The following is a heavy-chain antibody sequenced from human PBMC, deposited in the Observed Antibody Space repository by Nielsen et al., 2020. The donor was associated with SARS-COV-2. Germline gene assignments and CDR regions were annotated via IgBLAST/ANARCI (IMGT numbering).Heavy chain of an antibody. D-gene: IGHD4-17*01. CDR3: ARDAYGDLIYGMDV. Sequence: GGSLRLSCTASGFSFMTYNMHWVRQAPGKGLEWVAAILHYGGNVYHADSVKGRFTISRDNSRNTLYLQMNTLRPEDTAVYSCARDAYGDLIYGMDVWGRGTTVTVSS. CDR1: GFSFMTYN. V-gene: IGHV3-30*04. CDR2: ILHYGGNV. J-gene: IGHJ6*02.